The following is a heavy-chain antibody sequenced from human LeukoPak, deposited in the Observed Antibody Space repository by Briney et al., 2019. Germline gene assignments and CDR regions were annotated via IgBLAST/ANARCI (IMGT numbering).Heavy chain of an antibody. V-gene: IGHV4-61*02. CDR3: ARPMTGYYTDAFDI. CDR2: IYTSGST. CDR1: GGSISSGSYY. J-gene: IGHJ3*02. Sequence: SETLSLTCTVSGGSISSGSYYWSWIRQPAGKGLEWIGRIYTSGSTNYNPSLKSRVTISVDTSKNQFSLKLSSVTAADTAVYYCARPMTGYYTDAFDIWGQGTMVTVSS. D-gene: IGHD3-9*01.